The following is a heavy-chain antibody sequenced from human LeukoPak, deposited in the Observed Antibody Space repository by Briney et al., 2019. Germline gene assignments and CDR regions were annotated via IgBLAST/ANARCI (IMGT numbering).Heavy chain of an antibody. D-gene: IGHD2-15*01. Sequence: GGSLRLSCAASGFTFNDYALKWVRQAPGKGLEWVAAISRTSAYIYYSDSLKGRFTISRDNAKNSVYLQIDSLRAEDTAIYYCARDERRYCSDSNCYPGDYWGQGTLVTVSS. J-gene: IGHJ4*02. CDR2: ISRTSAYI. V-gene: IGHV3-21*01. CDR3: ARDERRYCSDSNCYPGDY. CDR1: GFTFNDYA.